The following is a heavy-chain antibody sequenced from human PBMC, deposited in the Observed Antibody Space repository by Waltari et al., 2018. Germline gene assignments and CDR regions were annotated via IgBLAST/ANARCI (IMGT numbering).Heavy chain of an antibody. CDR2: IYHSGST. D-gene: IGHD4-17*01. CDR1: GYSISSGYY. Sequence: QVQLQESGPGLVKPSETLSLTCAVSGYSISSGYYWGWIRQPPGKGLEWIGSIYHSGSTYYNPSLKSRCTRSVDTSKNQCSLKLSSVTAADTAVYYCAGDSLVFQHWGQGTLVTVSS. J-gene: IGHJ1*01. CDR3: AGDSLVFQH. V-gene: IGHV4-38-2*01.